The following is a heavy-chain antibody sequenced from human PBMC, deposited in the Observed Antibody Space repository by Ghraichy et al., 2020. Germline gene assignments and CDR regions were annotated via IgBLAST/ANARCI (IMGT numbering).Heavy chain of an antibody. D-gene: IGHD4-17*01. J-gene: IGHJ3*01. V-gene: IGHV3-33*01. CDR3: ARDQAHLNGEFDR. Sequence: GGSLRLSCAASGFTFSRSGMHWVRQAPGKGLEWLSVIWFDGRYDFYADSVKGRFTISRDNAKDTLYLQMNSLRAEDTAVYYCARDQAHLNGEFDRWGQGTMVTVSS. CDR1: GFTFSRSG. CDR2: IWFDGRYD.